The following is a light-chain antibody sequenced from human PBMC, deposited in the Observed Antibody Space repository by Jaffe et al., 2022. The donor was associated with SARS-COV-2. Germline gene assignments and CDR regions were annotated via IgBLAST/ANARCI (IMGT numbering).Light chain of an antibody. CDR3: GTWDSSVSAGV. CDR1: RSNIGNNY. Sequence: QSVLTQPPSVSAAPGQKVTISCSGSRSNIGNNYVSWYQQLPGTAPKLLIYENNKRPSGIPDRFSGSKSGTSATLGITGLQTGDEADYFCGTWDSSVSAGVFGGGTELTVL. V-gene: IGLV1-51*02. CDR2: ENN. J-gene: IGLJ2*01.